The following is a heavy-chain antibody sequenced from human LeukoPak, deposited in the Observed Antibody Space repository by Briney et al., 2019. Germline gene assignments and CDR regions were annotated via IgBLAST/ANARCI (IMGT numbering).Heavy chain of an antibody. D-gene: IGHD3-22*01. V-gene: IGHV3-23*01. J-gene: IGHJ4*02. Sequence: GGFLRLSCAASGFTFSSYAMSWVRQAPGKGLEWVSAISGSGGGTYYADSVKGRFTISRDNSKNTLYLQMNSLRAEDTAVYYCAKGRSGITMIVVVITGHPFDYWGQGTLVTVSS. CDR2: ISGSGGGT. CDR1: GFTFSSYA. CDR3: AKGRSGITMIVVVITGHPFDY.